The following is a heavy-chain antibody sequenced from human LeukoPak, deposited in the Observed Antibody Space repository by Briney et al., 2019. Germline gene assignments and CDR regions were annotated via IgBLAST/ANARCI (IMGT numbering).Heavy chain of an antibody. CDR1: GYTFTNYY. Sequence: ASVKVSCKASGYTFTNYYVHWVRQAPGQGLEWMGMINLSGGSTNYAQKFQGRVTMTRDTSTTTVYMGLSSLRSEDTAIYYCARGGTYYYYGMDVWGQGTTVTVSS. CDR2: INLSGGST. CDR3: ARGGTYYYYGMDV. D-gene: IGHD1-26*01. V-gene: IGHV1-46*01. J-gene: IGHJ6*02.